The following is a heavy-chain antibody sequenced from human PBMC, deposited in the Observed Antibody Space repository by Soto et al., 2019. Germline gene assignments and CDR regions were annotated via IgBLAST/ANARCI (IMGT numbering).Heavy chain of an antibody. CDR1: GGSISSSSYC. CDR2: IYYSGST. D-gene: IGHD3-10*01. J-gene: IGHJ4*02. Sequence: PSETLPLTCTVSGGSISSSSYCWSWIRKPPGKGLEWIGYIYYSGSTNYNPSLKSRVTISVDTSKNQFSLKLSSVTAADTAVYYCARGRGEEILFGEFIYYFDYWGQGTLVTVSS. CDR3: ARGRGEEILFGEFIYYFDY. V-gene: IGHV4-61*01.